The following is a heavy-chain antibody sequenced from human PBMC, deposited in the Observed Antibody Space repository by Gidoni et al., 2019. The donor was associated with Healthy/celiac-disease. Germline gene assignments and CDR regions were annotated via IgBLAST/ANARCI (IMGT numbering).Heavy chain of an antibody. CDR2: ISAYNGNT. V-gene: IGHV1-18*04. J-gene: IGHJ4*02. D-gene: IGHD3-9*01. CDR1: GYPFTSYG. Sequence: QVQLVQSGAEVKKPGASVKVSCKASGYPFTSYGIRWVRQAPGQGLEWMGWISAYNGNTNYAQKLQGRVTMTTDTSTSTAYMELRSLRSDDTAVYYCARFGLRYFDWLLYGGANFDYWGQGTLVTVSS. CDR3: ARFGLRYFDWLLYGGANFDY.